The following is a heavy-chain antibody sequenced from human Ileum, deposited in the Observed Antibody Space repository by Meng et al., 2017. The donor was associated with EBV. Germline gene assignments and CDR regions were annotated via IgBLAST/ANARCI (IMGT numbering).Heavy chain of an antibody. V-gene: IGHV1-46*04. Sequence: QVQLVQSGXVVKKXXXPVKVFCXASGYTFTSYYIHWVRQAPGQGLEWMGIINPSTGTTTYAQNLQGRVTMTRDTSTSTVYMELSSLRSEDTAVYYCARDCLAGYTSGWQFDYWGQGTLATVSS. CDR3: ARDCLAGYTSGWQFDY. CDR2: INPSTGTT. D-gene: IGHD6-19*01. J-gene: IGHJ4*02. CDR1: GYTFTSYY.